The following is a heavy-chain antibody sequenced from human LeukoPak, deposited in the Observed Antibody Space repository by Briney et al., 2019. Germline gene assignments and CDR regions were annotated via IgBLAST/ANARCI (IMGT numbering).Heavy chain of an antibody. CDR3: ARDPPLARSGWYVVDY. CDR2: INWNGGST. V-gene: IGHV3-20*04. Sequence: GGSLRLSCAASGFTFDDYGMSWVRQAPGKGLEWVSGINWNGGSTGYADSVKGRFTISRDNAKNSLYLQMNSLRAEDTALYYCARDPPLARSGWYVVDYWGQGTLVTVSS. D-gene: IGHD6-19*01. J-gene: IGHJ4*02. CDR1: GFTFDDYG.